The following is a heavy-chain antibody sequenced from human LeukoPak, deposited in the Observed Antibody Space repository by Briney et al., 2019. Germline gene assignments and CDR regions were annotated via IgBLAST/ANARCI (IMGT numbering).Heavy chain of an antibody. J-gene: IGHJ6*03. V-gene: IGHV3-23*01. D-gene: IGHD4-23*01. CDR3: AKDPVVTPIVHYYYMDV. Sequence: GGSLRLSCAASGFTFSSYAMSWVRQAPGKGLEWVSAISGSGGSTYHADSVKGRFTISRDNSKNTLYLQMNSLRAEDTAVYYCAKDPVVTPIVHYYYMDVWGKGTTVTVSS. CDR1: GFTFSSYA. CDR2: ISGSGGST.